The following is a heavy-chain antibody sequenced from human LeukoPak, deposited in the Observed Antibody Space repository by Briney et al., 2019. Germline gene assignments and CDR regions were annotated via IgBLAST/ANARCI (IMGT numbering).Heavy chain of an antibody. CDR3: AKTLPPIVMVTMILGAFDI. Sequence: GGSLRLSCAASGFTFSSYAMSWVRQAPGKGLEWVSAISGSGGSTYYADSVKGRFTISRDNSKNTLYLQMNSLRAEDTAGYYCAKTLPPIVMVTMILGAFDIWGQGTMVTVS. D-gene: IGHD3-22*01. V-gene: IGHV3-23*01. CDR1: GFTFSSYA. J-gene: IGHJ3*02. CDR2: ISGSGGST.